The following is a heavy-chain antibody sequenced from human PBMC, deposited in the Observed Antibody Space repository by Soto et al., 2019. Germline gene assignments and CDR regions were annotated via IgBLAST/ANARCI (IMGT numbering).Heavy chain of an antibody. CDR2: IYYSGST. V-gene: IGHV4-59*11. CDR1: GGSINSHY. Sequence: SEPLSLTCTLSGGSINSHYWSWIRQPPGKGLEWIGYIYYSGSTNYNPSLKSRVAISIDASKTQVSLRLSSVTAADTAMYYCARDSGITGTFHFWGQGTLGTAPQ. D-gene: IGHD1-20*01. CDR3: ARDSGITGTFHF. J-gene: IGHJ4*02.